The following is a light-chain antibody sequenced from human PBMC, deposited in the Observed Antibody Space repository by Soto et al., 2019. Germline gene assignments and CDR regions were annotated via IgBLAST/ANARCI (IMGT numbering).Light chain of an antibody. CDR3: QQYNTYPWT. V-gene: IGKV1-5*03. Sequence: DIQMTQSPSNLSESVGDRFTITCRASQSISSWLAWYQQKPGKAPKLLIYKTSTLESGVPSRFSGSGSGTGFTLTISSLQPDDFATYYCQQYNTYPWTFGQGTKVEIK. CDR2: KTS. CDR1: QSISSW. J-gene: IGKJ1*01.